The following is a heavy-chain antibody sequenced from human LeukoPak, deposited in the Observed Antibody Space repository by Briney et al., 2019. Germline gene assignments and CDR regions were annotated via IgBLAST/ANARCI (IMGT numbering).Heavy chain of an antibody. CDR3: ARGSTYSSGWYTGFDY. V-gene: IGHV3-21*01. J-gene: IGHJ4*02. CDR2: ITSSSSYI. Sequence: GGSLRLSCAGSGFTFSSYSMNWVRQAPGKGLEWVSSITSSSSYIYYADSVKGRFTISRDNAKKSVYPQMNSLRAEDTAVYYCARGSTYSSGWYTGFDYWGQETLVTVSS. D-gene: IGHD6-19*01. CDR1: GFTFSSYS.